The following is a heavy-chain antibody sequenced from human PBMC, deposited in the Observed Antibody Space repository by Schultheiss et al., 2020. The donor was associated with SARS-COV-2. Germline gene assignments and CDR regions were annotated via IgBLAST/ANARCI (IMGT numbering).Heavy chain of an antibody. J-gene: IGHJ4*02. D-gene: IGHD1-14*01. CDR1: GYTFTGYY. V-gene: IGHV1-2*04. CDR2: INPNSGGT. Sequence: ASVKVSCKASGYTFTGYYMHWVRQAPGQGLEWMGWINPNSGGTNYAQKFQGWVTMTRDTSISTAYMELSRLRSDDTAVYYCARGASITGTTFDYWSQGTLVTVSS. CDR3: ARGASITGTTFDY.